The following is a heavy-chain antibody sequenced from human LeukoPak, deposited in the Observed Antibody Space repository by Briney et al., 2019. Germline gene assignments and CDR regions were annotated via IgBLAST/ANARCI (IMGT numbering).Heavy chain of an antibody. D-gene: IGHD2-2*01. Sequence: ASVKVSCKASGYTFTSYGISWVRQAPGQGLEWMGWISAYNGNTNYAQKLQGRVTMTTDTSTSTAYMELRSLRSDDTAVYYCARDGFTVYCSSTSCYLDYWGQGTLVTVSS. V-gene: IGHV1-18*01. CDR2: ISAYNGNT. CDR3: ARDGFTVYCSSTSCYLDY. CDR1: GYTFTSYG. J-gene: IGHJ4*02.